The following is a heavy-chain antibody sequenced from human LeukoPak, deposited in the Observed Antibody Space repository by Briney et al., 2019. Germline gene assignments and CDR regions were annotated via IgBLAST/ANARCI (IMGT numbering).Heavy chain of an antibody. J-gene: IGHJ4*02. CDR3: ARGGPAAVDY. Sequence: PSETLSLTCAVSGYSISSGYYWGWIRPAPGKGLEWIGSIYHSGSTYYNPSLKSRVTISVDTSKNQFSLKLSSVTAADTAVYYCARGGPAAVDYWGQGTLVTVSS. CDR1: GYSISSGYY. CDR2: IYHSGST. D-gene: IGHD2-2*01. V-gene: IGHV4-38-2*01.